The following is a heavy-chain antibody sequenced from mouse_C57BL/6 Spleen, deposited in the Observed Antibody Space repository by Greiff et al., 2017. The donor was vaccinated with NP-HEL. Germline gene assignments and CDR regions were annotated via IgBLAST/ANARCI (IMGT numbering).Heavy chain of an antibody. CDR2: IDPANGNT. CDR1: GFNIKNTY. CDR3: SRRYYGSSYDAMDY. J-gene: IGHJ4*01. Sequence: VQLQQSVAELVRPGASVKLSCTASGFNIKNTYMHWVKQRPEQGLEWIGRIDPANGNTKYAPKFQGKATITADTSSNTAYLQLSSLTSEDTAIYYWSRRYYGSSYDAMDYWGQGTSVTVSS. D-gene: IGHD1-1*01. V-gene: IGHV14-3*01.